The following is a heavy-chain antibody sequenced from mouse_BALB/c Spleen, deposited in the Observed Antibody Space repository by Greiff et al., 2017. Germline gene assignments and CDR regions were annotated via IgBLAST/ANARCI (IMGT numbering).Heavy chain of an antibody. CDR2: IYPGDGDT. Sequence: QVQLQQSGAELVRPGSSVKISCKASGYAFSSYWMNWVKQRPGQGLEWIGQIYPGDGDTNYNGKFKGKATLTADKSSSTAYMQLSSLTSEDSAVYFCARGLRLPYAMDYWGQGTSVTVSS. V-gene: IGHV1-80*01. J-gene: IGHJ4*01. CDR1: GYAFSSYW. CDR3: ARGLRLPYAMDY. D-gene: IGHD1-2*01.